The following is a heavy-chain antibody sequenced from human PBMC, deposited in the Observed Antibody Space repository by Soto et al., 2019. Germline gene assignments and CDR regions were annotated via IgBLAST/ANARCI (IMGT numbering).Heavy chain of an antibody. CDR2: INPSGGST. CDR1: GYTFTSYY. J-gene: IGHJ4*02. CDR3: ARGHCTNGVCYGSESVEATDFDY. D-gene: IGHD2-8*01. V-gene: IGHV1-46*01. Sequence: ASVKVSCKASGYTFTSYYMHWVRQAPGQGLEWMGIINPSGGSTSYAQKFQGRVTMTRDTSTSTVYMELSSLRSEDTAVYYCARGHCTNGVCYGSESVEATDFDYWGQGTLVPVYS.